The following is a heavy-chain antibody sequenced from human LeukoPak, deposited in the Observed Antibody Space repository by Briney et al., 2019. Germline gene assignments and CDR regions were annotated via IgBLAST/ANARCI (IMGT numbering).Heavy chain of an antibody. J-gene: IGHJ3*01. V-gene: IGHV4-34*01. D-gene: IGHD3-22*01. CDR3: ARGVPSYAYDGSGYYHSSAGYKP. Sequence: SETLSLTCAVYGGSFSGSYWSWIRQPPGKGLEWFGEINHVGSSTYNPSLKSRVTISVDTSKNHISLKLSSVTAADTAVFYCARGVPSYAYDGSGYYHSSAGYKPWGQGTLVTVSS. CDR1: GGSFSGSY. CDR2: INHVGSS.